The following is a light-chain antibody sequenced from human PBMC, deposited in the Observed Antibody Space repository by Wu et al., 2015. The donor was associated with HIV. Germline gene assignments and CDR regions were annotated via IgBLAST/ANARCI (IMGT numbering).Light chain of an antibody. Sequence: DIQMTQSPSTLSASVGDRVTITCRASQGISNYLAWYQQKPGGVPKLLIYSTSALQSGVPSRFSGSGSGTEFTLTISSLQPEDVATYYCQKFSTAPFTFGPGTKVDIK. CDR2: STS. J-gene: IGKJ3*01. CDR1: QGISNY. CDR3: QKFSTAPFT. V-gene: IGKV1-27*01.